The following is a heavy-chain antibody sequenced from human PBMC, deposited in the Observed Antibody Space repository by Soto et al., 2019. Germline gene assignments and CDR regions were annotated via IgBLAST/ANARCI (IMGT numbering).Heavy chain of an antibody. J-gene: IGHJ5*01. D-gene: IGHD4-17*01. CDR3: AKPAVPRPRKTVTFDF. Sequence: EVQLLESGGGLVQPGGSLRLSCAASGFTFSSYAMSWVRQAPGKGLEWVSAISGSDGSTYYADSGKGRFTISRDNSKNTLYLQMNSRRAEDTAVYYCAKPAVPRPRKTVTFDFWGQGTLVTVSS. V-gene: IGHV3-23*01. CDR1: GFTFSSYA. CDR2: ISGSDGST.